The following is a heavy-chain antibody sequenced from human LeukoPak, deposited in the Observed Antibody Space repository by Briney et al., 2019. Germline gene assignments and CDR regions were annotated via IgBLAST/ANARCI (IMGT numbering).Heavy chain of an antibody. CDR3: AKHEALDIAIFGVVIDLDFDY. CDR2: IRYVGSNK. CDR1: GLTFSSYG. V-gene: IGHV3-30*02. Sequence: AGCLTLSCAVSGLTFSSYGVHWVRQPPGKVMEWVAFIRYVGSNKYHADSVKGPFIISSNNSKNPMLLQINRLRAEDTSVDSCAKHEALDIAIFGVVIDLDFDYWGQGTLVTVSS. J-gene: IGHJ4*02. D-gene: IGHD3-3*01.